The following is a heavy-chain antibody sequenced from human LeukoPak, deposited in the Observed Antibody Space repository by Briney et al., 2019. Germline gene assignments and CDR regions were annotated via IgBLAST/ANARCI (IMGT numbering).Heavy chain of an antibody. CDR1: GGSTSRIDW. V-gene: IGHV4-4*02. J-gene: IGHJ5*02. CDR2: IHRSGTA. D-gene: IGHD2-2*01. CDR3: VAMPPFRFDP. Sequence: SETLSLTCAFSDGTFSGGSTSRIDWWSWVRQPPGKWLEWIAEIHRSGTAHYNPSLKGRVAISVDRSKKEISLMLSSVTAADTGVYYCVAMPPFRFDPWGQGTLVIVSS.